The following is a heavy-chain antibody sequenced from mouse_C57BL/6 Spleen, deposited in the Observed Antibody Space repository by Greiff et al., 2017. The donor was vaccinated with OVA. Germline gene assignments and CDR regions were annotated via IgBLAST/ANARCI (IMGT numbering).Heavy chain of an antibody. J-gene: IGHJ2*01. D-gene: IGHD2-4*01. CDR1: GFTFSDYG. CDR2: ISSGSSTI. Sequence: DVKLVESGGGLVKPGGSLKLSCAASGFTFSDYGMHWVRQAPEKGLEWVAYISSGSSTIYYADTVKGRFTISRENAKNTLFLQMTSLRSEDTAMYYCAREGLRAPYYFDYWGQGTTLTVSS. CDR3: AREGLRAPYYFDY. V-gene: IGHV5-17*01.